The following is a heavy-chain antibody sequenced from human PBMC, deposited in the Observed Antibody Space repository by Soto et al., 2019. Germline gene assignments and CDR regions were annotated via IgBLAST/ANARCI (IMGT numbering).Heavy chain of an antibody. Sequence: EVQLVQSGAEVKKPGESLKISCKGSGYSFTSYWIGWVRQMPGKGLEWMGIIYPGDSDTRYSPSFQGQVTISADKSINTAYLKRRRLKASDTAMYYRARVVVAARRTYYYGMDVRGQGTTVTVSS. CDR3: ARVVVAARRTYYYGMDV. D-gene: IGHD6-6*01. J-gene: IGHJ6*02. CDR1: GYSFTSYW. CDR2: IYPGDSDT. V-gene: IGHV5-51*01.